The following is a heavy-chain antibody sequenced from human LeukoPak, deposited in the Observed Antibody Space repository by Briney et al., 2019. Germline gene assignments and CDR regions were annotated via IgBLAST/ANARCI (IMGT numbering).Heavy chain of an antibody. Sequence: GGSLRLSCAASGFTVSSTYVSWVRQAPGKGLEWVTVIYKGGNTYYIDSVKGRFTISRDTSKNTLYLQMNSLRAEDTAVYYCASRHCSGGGCYFAGADPFDYWGQGTLVTVSS. CDR3: ASRHCSGGGCYFAGADPFDY. D-gene: IGHD2-15*01. CDR1: GFTVSSTY. V-gene: IGHV3-53*01. J-gene: IGHJ4*02. CDR2: IYKGGNT.